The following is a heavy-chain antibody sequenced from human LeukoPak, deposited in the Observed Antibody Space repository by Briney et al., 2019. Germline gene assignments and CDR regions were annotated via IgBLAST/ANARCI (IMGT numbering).Heavy chain of an antibody. V-gene: IGHV1-69*13. CDR1: GGTFSSYA. J-gene: IGHJ4*02. CDR3: ASSSSSWYGSDY. CDR2: IIPIFGTA. D-gene: IGHD6-13*01. Sequence: ASVKVSCKASGGTFSSYAISWVRQAPGQGLEWMGGIIPIFGTANYAQKFQGRVTITADESTSTAYMELSSLRSEDTAVYYCASSSSSWYGSDYWGQGTLVTVSS.